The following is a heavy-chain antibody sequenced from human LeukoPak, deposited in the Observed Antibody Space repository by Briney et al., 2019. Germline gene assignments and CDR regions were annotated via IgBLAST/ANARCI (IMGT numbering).Heavy chain of an antibody. CDR2: IHYSGSP. V-gene: IGHV4-59*08. CDR1: GGSNY. J-gene: IGHJ4*02. CDR3: VGSSYGHFEY. Sequence: SETLSLTCTVSGGSNYWSWIRQPPGKGLEWIGYIHYSGSPNYNPSLKSRVTISIDTSKNQFSLRLNSVTAEDTAVYYCVGSSYGHFEYWDQGTLVTVSS. D-gene: IGHD5-18*01.